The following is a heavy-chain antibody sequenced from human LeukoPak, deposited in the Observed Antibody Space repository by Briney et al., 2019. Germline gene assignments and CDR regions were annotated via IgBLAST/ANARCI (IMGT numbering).Heavy chain of an antibody. D-gene: IGHD3/OR15-3a*01. J-gene: IGHJ4*02. V-gene: IGHV3-30*03. CDR3: ARDLNLGTSDSY. Sequence: GTSLRLSCAASGFTFRSYGIHWVRQAPGKGLEWVAMISFDGTNKHYADSVKGRFTTSRDNSKDTLSLEMNNLRPEDTAVYYCARDLNLGTSDSYWGQGTLVTVSS. CDR1: GFTFRSYG. CDR2: ISFDGTNK.